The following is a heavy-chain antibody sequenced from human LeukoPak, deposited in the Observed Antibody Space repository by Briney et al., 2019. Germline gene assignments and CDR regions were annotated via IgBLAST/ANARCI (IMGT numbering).Heavy chain of an antibody. CDR2: ISAYNGNT. Sequence: ASVKVSCKASGYTFTSYGISWVRQAPGQGLEWMGWISAYNGNTNYAQKLQGRVTMTTDTSTSTAYMELRSLRSDDTAVYYCARDVTYDSSGVLLGGRLDYWGQGTLVTVSS. D-gene: IGHD3-22*01. CDR1: GYTFTSYG. CDR3: ARDVTYDSSGVLLGGRLDY. V-gene: IGHV1-18*01. J-gene: IGHJ4*02.